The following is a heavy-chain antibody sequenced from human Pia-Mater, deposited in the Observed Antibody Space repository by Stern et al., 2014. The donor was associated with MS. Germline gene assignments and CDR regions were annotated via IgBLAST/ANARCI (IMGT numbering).Heavy chain of an antibody. Sequence: VQLEESGSQVRKPGASVKVSCQASGYTFINYDIFWVRQATGKGLEWMGWMNPNNANTGHAQKFQGRVTMTRNTSISTAYMELSGLRSDDTAVYYCVRGGLSYGYGLDAWGQGTAVIVSS. CDR1: GYTFINYD. D-gene: IGHD3-16*01. CDR2: MNPNNANT. CDR3: VRGGLSYGYGLDA. J-gene: IGHJ6*02. V-gene: IGHV1-8*01.